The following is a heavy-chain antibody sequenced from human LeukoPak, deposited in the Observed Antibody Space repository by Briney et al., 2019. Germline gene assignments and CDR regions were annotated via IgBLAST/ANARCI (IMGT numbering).Heavy chain of an antibody. J-gene: IGHJ4*02. D-gene: IGHD6-13*01. CDR1: GGSISSSSYY. V-gene: IGHV4-61*02. Sequence: PSETLSLTCTVSGGSISSSSYYWSWIRQPAGKGLEWIGRIYTSGSTNYNPSLKSRVTMSVDTSKNQFSLKLSSVTAADTAVYYCARVDVAAAGYYFDYWGQGTLVTVSS. CDR3: ARVDVAAAGYYFDY. CDR2: IYTSGST.